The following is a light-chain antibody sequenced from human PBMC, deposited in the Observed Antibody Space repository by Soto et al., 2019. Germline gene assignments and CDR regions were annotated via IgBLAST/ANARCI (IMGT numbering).Light chain of an antibody. CDR1: QSISSW. Sequence: DIQMTHSPSTLSASVGDRVTITFRASQSISSWLAWYQQKPGKAPKVLIYGASSRATGIPDRFSGSGSGTDFILTINRLEPEDFALYYCQQYGDLPWTFGQGTKVDIK. CDR3: QQYGDLPWT. CDR2: GAS. V-gene: IGKV1-5*01. J-gene: IGKJ1*01.